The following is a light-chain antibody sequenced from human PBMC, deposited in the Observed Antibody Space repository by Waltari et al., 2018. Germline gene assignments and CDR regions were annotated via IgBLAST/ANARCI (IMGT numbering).Light chain of an antibody. CDR1: ALPKQY. CDR3: QSADQNGHLWI. CDR2: KDT. V-gene: IGLV3-25*03. J-gene: IGLJ2*01. Sequence: SFELTQTPSVSVSPGEKARITCSGDALPKQYAYWYRQKPGQAPVVLIYKDTERPSGTPERFSGSTSGTTVTLTISGVQSEDEADYYCQSADQNGHLWIFGGGTKLTVL.